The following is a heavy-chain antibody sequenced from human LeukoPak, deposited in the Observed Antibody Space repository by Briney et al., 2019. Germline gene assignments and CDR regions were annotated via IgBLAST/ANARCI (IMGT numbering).Heavy chain of an antibody. V-gene: IGHV4-4*02. D-gene: IGHD6-13*01. J-gene: IGHJ4*02. CDR3: ARASGYSNRHCDY. Sequence: TSGTLSLTCAVSGGSISSNNWWSWVRQPPGKGLEWIGEIYHSGTTNYNSSLKSRVTISVDKPKNQFSLKLSSVTAADTAIYYCARASGYSNRHCDYWGQGTLVTVSS. CDR1: GGSISSNNW. CDR2: IYHSGTT.